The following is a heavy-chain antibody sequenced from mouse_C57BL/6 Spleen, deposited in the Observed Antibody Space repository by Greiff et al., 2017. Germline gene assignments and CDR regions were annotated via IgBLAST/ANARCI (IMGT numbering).Heavy chain of an antibody. D-gene: IGHD1-1*01. Sequence: VKLVESGPELVKPGASVKISCKASGYAFSSSWMNWVKQRPGKGLEWIGRIYPGDGDTKYNGKFKGKATLTEDKSSSTAYMQLSSLTSEDSAVYFWAHDYGSEDDWGQGTTLTVSS. CDR3: AHDYGSEDD. J-gene: IGHJ2*01. CDR1: GYAFSSSW. CDR2: IYPGDGDT. V-gene: IGHV1-82*01.